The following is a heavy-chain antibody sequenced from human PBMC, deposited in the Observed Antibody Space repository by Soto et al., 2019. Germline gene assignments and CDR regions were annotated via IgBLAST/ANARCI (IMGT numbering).Heavy chain of an antibody. J-gene: IGHJ4*02. CDR1: GGSISSGGYY. Sequence: SETLSLTCTVSGGSISSGGYYWSWIRQHPGKGLEWIGYIYYSGSTYYNPSLKSRVTISVDTSKNQFSLKLSSVTAADTAVYYCARESGSSWYSFDYWGQGTLVTVSS. D-gene: IGHD6-13*01. CDR2: IYYSGST. CDR3: ARESGSSWYSFDY. V-gene: IGHV4-31*03.